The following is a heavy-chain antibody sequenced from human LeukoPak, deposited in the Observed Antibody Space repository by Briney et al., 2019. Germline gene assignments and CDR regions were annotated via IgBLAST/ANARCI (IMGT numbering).Heavy chain of an antibody. J-gene: IGHJ4*02. CDR2: IYYSGSA. CDR3: ARQGSSGWYLDY. Sequence: SETLSLTCTVSGGSISNYYWSWIRQPPGKELEWIAYIYYSGSAHYNPSLKSRVTISVDASKNQFSLKLSSVTAADTAVYYRARQGSSGWYLDYWGQGILVTVSS. CDR1: GGSISNYY. V-gene: IGHV4-59*08. D-gene: IGHD6-19*01.